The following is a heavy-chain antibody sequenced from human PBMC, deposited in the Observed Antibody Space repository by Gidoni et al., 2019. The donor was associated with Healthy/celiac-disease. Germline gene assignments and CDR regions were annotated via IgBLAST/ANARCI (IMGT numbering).Heavy chain of an antibody. D-gene: IGHD2-15*01. V-gene: IGHV3-48*01. CDR2: ISSSSSTI. CDR1: GFTFSRDS. J-gene: IGHJ6*02. CDR3: SIETDKYCSGGSCVGSYGMDV. Sequence: EVQLVESGGGLVQPGGSLRLSCAASGFTFSRDSMNWVRQDPGKGLKWVSYISSSSSTIYYAYSVNGRFTISRDNAKNSLYLQMNSLRAEDTAVYYCSIETDKYCSGGSCVGSYGMDVWGQGTTVTVSS.